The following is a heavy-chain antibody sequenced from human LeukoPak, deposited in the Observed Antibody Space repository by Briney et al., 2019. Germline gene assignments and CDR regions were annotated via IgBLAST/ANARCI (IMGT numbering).Heavy chain of an antibody. CDR1: GYTFTGYY. CDR2: INPNSGGT. J-gene: IGHJ3*02. CDR3: ARSVGGLWFGELLQQIDAFDI. Sequence: ASVKVSCKASGYTFTGYYMHWVRQAPGQGLEWMGWINPNSGGTNYAQKFQGRVTMTRDTSISTAYMELSRLRSDDTAVYYCARSVGGLWFGELLQQIDAFDIWGQGTMVTVSS. V-gene: IGHV1-2*02. D-gene: IGHD3-10*01.